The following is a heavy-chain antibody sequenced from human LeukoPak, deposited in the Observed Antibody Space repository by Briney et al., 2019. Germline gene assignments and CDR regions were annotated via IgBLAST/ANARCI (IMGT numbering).Heavy chain of an antibody. D-gene: IGHD3-22*01. CDR3: AKDKLTMIVVYYFDY. CDR2: ITGSGGTT. CDR1: GFTFSSYA. V-gene: IGHV3-23*01. J-gene: IGHJ4*02. Sequence: PGGSLRLSCAASGFTFSSYAMSWVRQAPGKGLEWVSGITGSGGTTYYADSVKGRFTVSRDNSKNTLYLQMNSLRAEDTAVYYCAKDKLTMIVVYYFDYWGQGTLVTVSA.